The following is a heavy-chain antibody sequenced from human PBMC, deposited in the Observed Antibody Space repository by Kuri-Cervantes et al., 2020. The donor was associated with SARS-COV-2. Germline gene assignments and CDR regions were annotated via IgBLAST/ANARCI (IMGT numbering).Heavy chain of an antibody. Sequence: SETLSLTCSVSGDSVSSKTYYWGWIRQSPGRGLEWIGSVYYTGSAYYNLPLKSRATLSVDTSKNQVSLKLSSLTAADTGRYYCARQSSTLDWFDPWGQGTLVTVSS. V-gene: IGHV4-39*01. CDR1: GDSVSSKTYY. CDR3: ARQSSTLDWFDP. D-gene: IGHD2-2*01. CDR2: VYYTGSA. J-gene: IGHJ5*02.